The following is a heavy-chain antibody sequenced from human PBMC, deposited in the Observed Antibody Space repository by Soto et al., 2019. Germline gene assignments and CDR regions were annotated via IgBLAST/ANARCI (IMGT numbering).Heavy chain of an antibody. Sequence: PVGSLRLSCVASGFSFSSYAMSWVRQAPGKGLEWVSVISGSDGSTYYTDSVKGRFTISRDNSKNTLYLQMNSLRAEDTAVYYCAKDRERDAWYEDYWGQGTLVTAPQ. CDR1: GFSFSSYA. CDR3: AKDRERDAWYEDY. D-gene: IGHD6-13*01. CDR2: ISGSDGST. V-gene: IGHV3-23*01. J-gene: IGHJ4*02.